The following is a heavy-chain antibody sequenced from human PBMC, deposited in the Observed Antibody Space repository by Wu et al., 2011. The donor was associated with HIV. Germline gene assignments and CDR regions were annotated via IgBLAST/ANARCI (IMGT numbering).Heavy chain of an antibody. D-gene: IGHD2-15*01. CDR2: INPHSGGT. CDR3: ARAASAAGGDY. J-gene: IGHJ4*02. CDR1: GYTFTGYY. V-gene: IGHV1-2*02. Sequence: QVQLVQSGAEVKKPGASVKVSCKASGYTFTGYYMHWLRQAPGQGLEWMGWINPHSGGTNFAQKFQGRVTMTRDTSISTAYMEMTRLQSDDTAVYYCARAASAAGGDYWGPGNPGHRLL.